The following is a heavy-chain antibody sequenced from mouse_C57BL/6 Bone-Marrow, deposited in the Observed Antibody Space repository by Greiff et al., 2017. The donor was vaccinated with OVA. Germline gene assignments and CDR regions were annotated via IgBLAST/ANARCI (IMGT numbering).Heavy chain of an antibody. CDR2: IYPGDGDT. D-gene: IGHD1-1*01. CDR3: ARGWIYYYYFDY. J-gene: IGHJ2*01. Sequence: QVQLQQSGAELVKPGASVKISCKASGYAFSSYWMNWVKQRPGKGLEWIGQIYPGDGDTNYNGKFKGKATLTADKSSSTAYMQLSSLTSEDSAVYFCARGWIYYYYFDYWGQGTTLTVSS. CDR1: GYAFSSYW. V-gene: IGHV1-80*01.